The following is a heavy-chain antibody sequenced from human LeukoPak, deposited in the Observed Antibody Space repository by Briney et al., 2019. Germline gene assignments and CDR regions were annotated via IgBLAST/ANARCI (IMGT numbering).Heavy chain of an antibody. CDR1: GFTFSSYG. D-gene: IGHD3-22*01. CDR2: ISYSGSAI. J-gene: IGHJ4*02. Sequence: PGGSLRLSCAASGFTFSSYGMHWVRQAPGKGLEWLSYISYSGSAIYYADSVKGRFTISRDNAKNSLYLQINSLRAEDTAVYYCARDDRGSYGSSGYLDYWGQGTLVTVSA. CDR3: ARDDRGSYGSSGYLDY. V-gene: IGHV3-48*04.